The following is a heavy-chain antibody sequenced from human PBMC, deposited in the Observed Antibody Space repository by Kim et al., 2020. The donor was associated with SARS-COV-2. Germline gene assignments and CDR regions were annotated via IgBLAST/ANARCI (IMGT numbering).Heavy chain of an antibody. CDR1: GGSISSGGYS. CDR2: IYHSGST. D-gene: IGHD6-6*01. CDR3: ARGSTLRFDP. J-gene: IGHJ5*02. Sequence: SETLSLTCAVSGGSISSGGYSWSWIRQPPGKGLEWIGYIYHSGSTYYNPSLKSRVTISVDRSKNQFSLKLSSVTAADTALYYCARGSTLRFDPWGQGTLV. V-gene: IGHV4-30-2*01.